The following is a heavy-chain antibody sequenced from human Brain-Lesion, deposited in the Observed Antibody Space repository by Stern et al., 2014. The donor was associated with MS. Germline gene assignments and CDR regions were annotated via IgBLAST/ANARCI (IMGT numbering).Heavy chain of an antibody. CDR3: ARDITGSSAYFAY. Sequence: QLVQSGGDFVQPGRSLELSWAALGFTFGEYAMHWVRQAPGKGLGWVAGISWNKGTIGHAGAVTGRIPTSRANACSPLYLQMNSLRPEDTALYYCARDITGSSAYFAYWGQGTLVTVSS. CDR2: ISWNKGTI. CDR1: GFTFGEYA. D-gene: IGHD1-14*01. V-gene: IGHV3-9*01. J-gene: IGHJ4*02.